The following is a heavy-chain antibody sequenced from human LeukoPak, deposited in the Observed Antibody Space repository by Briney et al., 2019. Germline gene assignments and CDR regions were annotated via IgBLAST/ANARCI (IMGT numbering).Heavy chain of an antibody. CDR3: ARLRYYYDSSGSHVWFDP. V-gene: IGHV4-61*02. J-gene: IGHJ5*02. D-gene: IGHD3-22*01. CDR1: GGSISSGSYY. Sequence: PSETLSLTCTVSGGSISSGSYYWSWIRQPAGKGLEWIGRIYTSGSTNYNPSRKRRVTISVDTSKNQFSLKLSSVTAADKAVYYCARLRYYYDSSGSHVWFDPWGQGTLVTVSS. CDR2: IYTSGST.